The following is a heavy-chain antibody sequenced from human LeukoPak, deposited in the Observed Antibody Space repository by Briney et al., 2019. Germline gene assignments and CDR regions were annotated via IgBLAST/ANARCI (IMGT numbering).Heavy chain of an antibody. J-gene: IGHJ4*02. D-gene: IGHD4-17*01. Sequence: GGSLRLSCAASGFTFSSYWMSWVRQAPGKGLEGVTNIKQDGSEKYYVDSVKGRFTISRDNAKNSLYLQMNRLRAEDTAVYYCARDTYGDYVSNYWGQGALVTVSS. CDR1: GFTFSSYW. V-gene: IGHV3-7*01. CDR2: IKQDGSEK. CDR3: ARDTYGDYVSNY.